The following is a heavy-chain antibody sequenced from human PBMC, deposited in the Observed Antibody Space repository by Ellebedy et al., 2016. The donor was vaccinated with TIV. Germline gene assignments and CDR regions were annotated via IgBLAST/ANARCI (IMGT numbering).Heavy chain of an antibody. CDR1: GFTFSSYW. V-gene: IGHV3-7*03. D-gene: IGHD3-10*01. CDR3: ARDSGRFNY. CDR2: IKQDGSET. Sequence: GGSLRLSXASSGFTFSSYWMSWVRQAPGKGLEWVANIKQDGSETYYVDSVKGRFTISRDNAKNSLLLQMNSLRADDTGVYYCARDSGRFNYWGQGTLVTVSS. J-gene: IGHJ4*02.